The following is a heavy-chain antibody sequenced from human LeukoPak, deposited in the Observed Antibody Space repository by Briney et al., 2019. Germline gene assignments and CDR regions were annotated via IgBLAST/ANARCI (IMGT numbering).Heavy chain of an antibody. CDR3: AKSMVRGVISYFDY. Sequence: PGRSLRLSCAASDFSFSNYAMSWVRQAPGKGLEWVSAISGSGGSTYYADSVKGRFTISRDNSKNTLYLQMNSLRAEDTAVYYCAKSMVRGVISYFDYWGQGTLVTVSS. J-gene: IGHJ4*02. CDR1: DFSFSNYA. D-gene: IGHD3-10*01. V-gene: IGHV3-23*01. CDR2: ISGSGGST.